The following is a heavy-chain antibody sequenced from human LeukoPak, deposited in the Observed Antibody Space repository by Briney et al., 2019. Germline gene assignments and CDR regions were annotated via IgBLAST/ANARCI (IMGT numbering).Heavy chain of an antibody. Sequence: PSETLSLTCTVSGASISSYYWTWIRQPPRKGLEWIGFTSFSGSTNYNPSLKSRVTISVDTSRNQFSLRLNAMTAADTAVYYCARRNYDILTGFYGGGTYNYYYTDVWGKGTTVIVSS. J-gene: IGHJ6*03. CDR1: GASISSYY. CDR2: TSFSGST. V-gene: IGHV4-59*08. CDR3: ARRNYDILTGFYGGGTYNYYYTDV. D-gene: IGHD3-9*01.